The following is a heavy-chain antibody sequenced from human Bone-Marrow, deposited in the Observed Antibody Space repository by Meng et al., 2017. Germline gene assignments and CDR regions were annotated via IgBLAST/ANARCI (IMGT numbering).Heavy chain of an antibody. D-gene: IGHD2-21*02. Sequence: QVQLVPSGFELKNPGASVKVSCKASGYTFTSYAMNWVRQAPGQGLEWMGWINTNTGNPTYAQGFTGRFVFSLDTSVSTAYLQISSLKAEDTAVYYCARAYCGGDCYVSGWFDPWGQGTLVTVSS. CDR1: GYTFTSYA. V-gene: IGHV7-4-1*02. J-gene: IGHJ5*02. CDR2: INTNTGNP. CDR3: ARAYCGGDCYVSGWFDP.